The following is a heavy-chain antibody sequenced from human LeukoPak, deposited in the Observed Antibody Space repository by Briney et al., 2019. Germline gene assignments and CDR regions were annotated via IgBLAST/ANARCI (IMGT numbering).Heavy chain of an antibody. D-gene: IGHD6-13*01. CDR1: GFSSSTYD. Sequence: GGSLSLSCAASGFSSSTYDMTWVRQAPGKGLEWVSVISDSGGSTNYADSVKGRFTISRDNSKNTLYLQMNSLRVEDTAVYYCAKGWAGYTNTWYVDWGQGPLVTVSS. CDR2: ISDSGGST. J-gene: IGHJ4*02. V-gene: IGHV3-23*01. CDR3: AKGWAGYTNTWYVD.